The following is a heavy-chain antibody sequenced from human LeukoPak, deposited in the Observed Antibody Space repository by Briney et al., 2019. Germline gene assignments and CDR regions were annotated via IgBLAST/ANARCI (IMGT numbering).Heavy chain of an antibody. V-gene: IGHV4-34*01. Sequence: SETLSLTCSVSGGSISSFYWNWIRQPPGKGLEWIGEINHSGSTNYNPSLKSRVTISVDTSKNQFSLKLSSVTAADTAVYYCARGRGVRGVLFDYWGQGTLVTVSS. D-gene: IGHD3-10*01. CDR1: GGSISSFY. CDR2: INHSGST. J-gene: IGHJ4*02. CDR3: ARGRGVRGVLFDY.